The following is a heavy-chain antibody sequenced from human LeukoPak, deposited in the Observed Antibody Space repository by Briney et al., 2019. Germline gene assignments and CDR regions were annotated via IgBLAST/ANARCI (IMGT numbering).Heavy chain of an antibody. Sequence: GGSLRLSCTGSGFTFNDYYMSWVRQAPGKGLEWLSFISAGGYPIYYADSVRGRFTISRDTAKNSLYLQMNSLRVEDTAVYYCVMTAGPPTDHWGQGAMVTVSS. CDR3: VMTAGPPTDH. CDR2: ISAGGYPI. CDR1: GFTFNDYY. J-gene: IGHJ4*01. V-gene: IGHV3-11*04.